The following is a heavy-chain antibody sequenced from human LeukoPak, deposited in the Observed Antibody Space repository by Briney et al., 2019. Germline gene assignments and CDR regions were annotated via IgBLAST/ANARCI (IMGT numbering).Heavy chain of an antibody. J-gene: IGHJ3*02. CDR2: IYRNVNT. D-gene: IGHD3-10*01. Sequence: SQTLSLTCTVSGGSISSGSYYWSWIRQPAGKGLEWIGRIYRNVNTNYNPSLKSRVTISVDTSKNQFSLKLSSVTAADTAVYYCARDRGVVSDIWGQGTMVTVSS. CDR1: GGSISSGSYY. V-gene: IGHV4-61*02. CDR3: ARDRGVVSDI.